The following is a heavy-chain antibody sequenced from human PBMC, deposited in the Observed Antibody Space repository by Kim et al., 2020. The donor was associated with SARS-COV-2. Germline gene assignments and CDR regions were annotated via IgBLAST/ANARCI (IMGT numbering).Heavy chain of an antibody. CDR2: ISSSSSTI. CDR3: AKIGYYDSSGYYWNQEYFQH. D-gene: IGHD3-22*01. Sequence: GGSLRLSCAASGFTFSSYSMNWVRQAPGKGLEWVSYISSSSSTIYYADSVKGRFTISRDNAKNSLYLQMNSLRDEDTAVYYCAKIGYYDSSGYYWNQEYFQHLGQGTLVTVSS. J-gene: IGHJ1*01. V-gene: IGHV3-48*02. CDR1: GFTFSSYS.